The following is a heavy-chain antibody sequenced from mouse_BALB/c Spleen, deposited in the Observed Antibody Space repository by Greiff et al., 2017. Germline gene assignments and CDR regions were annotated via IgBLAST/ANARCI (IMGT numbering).Heavy chain of an antibody. J-gene: IGHJ4*01. CDR3: ARAYYGYLYAMDY. CDR2: ISYSGST. CDR1: GYSITSDYA. D-gene: IGHD2-9*01. V-gene: IGHV3-2*02. Sequence: VQLKESGPGLVKPSQSLSLTCTVTGYSITSDYAWNWIRQFPGNKLEWMGYISYSGSTSYNPSLKSRISITRDTSKNQFFLQLNSVTTEDTATYYCARAYYGYLYAMDYWGQGTSVTVSS.